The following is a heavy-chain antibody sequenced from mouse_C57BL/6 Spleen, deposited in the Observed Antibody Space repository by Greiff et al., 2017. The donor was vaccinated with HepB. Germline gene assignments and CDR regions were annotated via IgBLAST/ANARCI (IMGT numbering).Heavy chain of an antibody. J-gene: IGHJ1*03. D-gene: IGHD2-2*01. CDR1: GYTFTSYG. V-gene: IGHV1-81*01. Sequence: QVQLKQSGAELARPGASVKLSCKASGYTFTSYGISWVKQRTGQGLEWIGEIYPRSGNTYYNEKFKGKATLTADKSSSTAYMELRSLTSEDSAVYFCARSGYDGPYWYFDVWGTGTTVTVSS. CDR2: IYPRSGNT. CDR3: ARSGYDGPYWYFDV.